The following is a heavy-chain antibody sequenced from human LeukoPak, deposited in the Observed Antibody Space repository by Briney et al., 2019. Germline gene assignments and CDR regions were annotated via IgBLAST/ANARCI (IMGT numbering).Heavy chain of an antibody. Sequence: GGSLRLSCGASGFTFSSYWMNGVRQAPGKGLEWVATIKQDGSDKYYVDSVKGRFTISRDNAKNSLYLQMNSLRAEDTAVYYCASVPRSSSDYWGQGTLVTVSS. CDR3: ASVPRSSSDY. V-gene: IGHV3-7*05. CDR1: GFTFSSYW. CDR2: IKQDGSDK. J-gene: IGHJ4*02. D-gene: IGHD3-10*01.